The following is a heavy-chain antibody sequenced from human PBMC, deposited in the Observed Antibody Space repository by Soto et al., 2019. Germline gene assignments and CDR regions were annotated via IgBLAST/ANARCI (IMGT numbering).Heavy chain of an antibody. CDR1: GFTFSTYT. Sequence: EVQLVESGGGLVKPGGSLRLSCAASGFTFSTYTMNWVRQAPGKGLEWISSISSGSSYIYYAGSVKGRFTISRDNAKKSLFLQMNSLRADDTAVYYCARDILSGGAYPDSWGQGTKVTVSS. CDR3: ARDILSGGAYPDS. J-gene: IGHJ5*01. D-gene: IGHD3-10*01. CDR2: ISSGSSYI. V-gene: IGHV3-21*01.